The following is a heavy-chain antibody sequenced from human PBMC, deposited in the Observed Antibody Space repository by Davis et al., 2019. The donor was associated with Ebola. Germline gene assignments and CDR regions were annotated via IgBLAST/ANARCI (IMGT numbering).Heavy chain of an antibody. Sequence: SETLSLTCAVSGGSISSSNWWSWVRQPPGKGLEWIGEIYHSGSTNYNPSLKSRVTISVDKSKNQFSLKLSSVTAADTAVYYCARGRGYSYGYLAYYYGMDVWGQGTTVTVSS. D-gene: IGHD5-18*01. CDR1: GGSISSSNW. CDR2: IYHSGST. V-gene: IGHV4-4*02. J-gene: IGHJ6*02. CDR3: ARGRGYSYGYLAYYYGMDV.